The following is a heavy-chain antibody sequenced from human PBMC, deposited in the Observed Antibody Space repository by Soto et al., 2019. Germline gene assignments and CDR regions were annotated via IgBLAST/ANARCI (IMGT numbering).Heavy chain of an antibody. CDR3: ARGIN. CDR1: GYTFTSYD. CDR2: MNPNSGNP. V-gene: IGHV1-8*01. Sequence: QVQLVQSGAEVKRPGASVRVSCKASGYTFTSYDINWVRQATGQGLEWLGWMNPNSGNPGYAQKFQGRITLTRSTSTSTAYMELPSLSSEDTAVYYCARGINWGQGTMVTVSS. J-gene: IGHJ3*01.